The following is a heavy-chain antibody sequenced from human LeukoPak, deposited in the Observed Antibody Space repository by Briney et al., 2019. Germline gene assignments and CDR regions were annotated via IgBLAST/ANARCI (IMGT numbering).Heavy chain of an antibody. V-gene: IGHV4-34*01. Sequence: SETLSLTCAVYVGSFSGYHWTWIRQPPGQALECFGEINHNEGTNYNTSLKSRVTISVDTSKNQFALKLNSVTAADTVVYFGARANLLGYCTNGVCPGGGLPFDFWGQGTMVTVSS. CDR1: VGSFSGYH. CDR3: ARANLLGYCTNGVCPGGGLPFDF. CDR2: INHNEGT. D-gene: IGHD2-8*01. J-gene: IGHJ4*02.